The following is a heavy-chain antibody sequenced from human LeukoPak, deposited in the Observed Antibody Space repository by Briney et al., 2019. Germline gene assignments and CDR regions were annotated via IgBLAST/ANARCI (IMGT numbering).Heavy chain of an antibody. V-gene: IGHV3-21*01. CDR3: ARDTPHPNYYDSSGLVPGYYYYMDV. CDR1: GFTFSSYS. Sequence: PGGSLRLSCAASGFTFSSYSMNWVRQAPGKGLEWVSSISSSSSYIYYADSVKGRFTISRDNAKNSLYLQMNSLRAEDTAVYYCARDTPHPNYYDSSGLVPGYYYYMDVWGKGTTVTVSS. D-gene: IGHD3-22*01. CDR2: ISSSSSYI. J-gene: IGHJ6*03.